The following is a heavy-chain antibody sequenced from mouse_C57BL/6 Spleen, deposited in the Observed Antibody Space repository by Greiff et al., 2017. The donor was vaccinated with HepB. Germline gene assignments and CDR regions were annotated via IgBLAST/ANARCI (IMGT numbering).Heavy chain of an antibody. V-gene: IGHV1-9*01. CDR1: GYTFTGYW. CDR2: ILPGSGST. D-gene: IGHD1-1*01. CDR3: ALYYYGSREYFDV. Sequence: QVQLQQSGAELMKPGASVKLSCKATGYTFTGYWIEWVKQRPGHGLEWIGEILPGSGSTNYNEKFKGKATFTADTSSNTAYMQLSSLTTEDSAIYYCALYYYGSREYFDVWGTGTTVTVSS. J-gene: IGHJ1*03.